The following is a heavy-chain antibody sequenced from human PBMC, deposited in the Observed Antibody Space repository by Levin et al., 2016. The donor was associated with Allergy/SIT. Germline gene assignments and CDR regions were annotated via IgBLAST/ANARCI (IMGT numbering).Heavy chain of an antibody. V-gene: IGHV4-4*02. CDR3: ATSYDSSGYYYNY. J-gene: IGHJ4*02. Sequence: SETLSLTCAVSGGSISSSNWWSWVRQPPGKGLEWIGEIYHSGSTNYNPSLKSRVTISVDKSKNQFSLKLSSVTAADTAVYYCATSYDSSGYYYNYWGQGTLVTVSS. CDR2: IYHSGST. D-gene: IGHD3-22*01. CDR1: GGSISSSNW.